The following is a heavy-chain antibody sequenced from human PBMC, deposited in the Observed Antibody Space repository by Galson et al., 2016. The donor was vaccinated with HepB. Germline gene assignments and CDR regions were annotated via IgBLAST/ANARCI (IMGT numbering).Heavy chain of an antibody. CDR2: ISRSGDST. D-gene: IGHD1-26*01. Sequence: GMHWVRQAPGKGLEVVSSISRSGDSTDYADSVKGRFTISRDNSKNTLSLQMNSLTADDTAIYYCVQGSTAPAVWGKGTTVTVSS. J-gene: IGHJ6*04. CDR1: G. CDR3: VQGSTAPAV. V-gene: IGHV3-23*01.